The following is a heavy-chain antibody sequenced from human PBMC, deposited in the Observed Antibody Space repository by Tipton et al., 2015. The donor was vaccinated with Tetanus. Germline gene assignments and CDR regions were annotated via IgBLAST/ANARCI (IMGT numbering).Heavy chain of an antibody. CDR3: AREDGGPTLDYFDS. Sequence: SLRLSCSASGFTFTRYAMHWIRQVPGKGLEWLAVITFDGNTKYYADSVKGRFTLSRDNPQSTLYLQMNSLKVEDTAVYYCAREDGGPTLDYFDSWGQGALVLVSS. D-gene: IGHD3-16*01. V-gene: IGHV3-30*04. CDR1: GFTFTRYA. CDR2: ITFDGNTK. J-gene: IGHJ4*02.